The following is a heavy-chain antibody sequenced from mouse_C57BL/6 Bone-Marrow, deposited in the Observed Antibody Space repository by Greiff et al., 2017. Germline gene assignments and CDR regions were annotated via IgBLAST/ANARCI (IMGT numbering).Heavy chain of an antibody. Sequence: VQVVESGPGLVQPSQSLSITCTVSGFSLTSYGVHWVRQSPGKGLEWLGVIWRGGSTDYNAAFMSRLSITKDNSKSQVFFKMNSLQADDTAIYYCAKNVYYDYDGYYFDYWGQGTTLTVSS. CDR3: AKNVYYDYDGYYFDY. J-gene: IGHJ2*01. D-gene: IGHD2-4*01. CDR1: GFSLTSYG. V-gene: IGHV2-5*01. CDR2: IWRGGST.